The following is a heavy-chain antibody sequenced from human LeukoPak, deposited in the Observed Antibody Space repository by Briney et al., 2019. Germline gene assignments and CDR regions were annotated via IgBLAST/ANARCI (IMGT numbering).Heavy chain of an antibody. V-gene: IGHV4-59*01. Sequence: PSETLSLTCTVSGGSISSYYWSWIRQPPGKGLEWIGYIYYSGSTNYNPSLKSRVTISVDTSKNQFSLKLSSVTAADTAVYYCARGSPPGGSGSYYNWFDPWGQGTLVTVSS. CDR1: GGSISSYY. CDR2: IYYSGST. CDR3: ARGSPPGGSGSYYNWFDP. D-gene: IGHD3-10*01. J-gene: IGHJ5*02.